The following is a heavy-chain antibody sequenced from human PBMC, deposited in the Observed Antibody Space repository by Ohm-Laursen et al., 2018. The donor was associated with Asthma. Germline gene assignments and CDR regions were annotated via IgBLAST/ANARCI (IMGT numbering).Heavy chain of an antibody. D-gene: IGHD3-16*01. CDR3: AKDWGSLQRHPGAIDY. V-gene: IGHV3-30*18. Sequence: SLRLSCAASGFTFSSYGMHWVRQAPGKGLEWVAVISYDGSNKYYADSVKGRFTISRDNSKNTLYLQMNSLRAEDTAVYYCAKDWGSLQRHPGAIDYWGQGTLVTVSS. J-gene: IGHJ4*02. CDR1: GFTFSSYG. CDR2: ISYDGSNK.